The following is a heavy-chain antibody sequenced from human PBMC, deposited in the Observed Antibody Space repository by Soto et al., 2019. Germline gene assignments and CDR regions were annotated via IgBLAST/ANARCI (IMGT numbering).Heavy chain of an antibody. V-gene: IGHV3-21*01. CDR3: ARFAPYSYGLDY. D-gene: IGHD5-18*01. CDR2: ISSSSSYI. J-gene: IGHJ4*02. CDR1: GFTFSSYS. Sequence: GGSLRLSCAASGFTFSSYSMNWVRQAPGKGLEWVSSISSSSSYIYYADSVKGRFTISRDNAKNSLYLQMNSLRAEDTAVYYCARFAPYSYGLDYWGQGTLVTVSS.